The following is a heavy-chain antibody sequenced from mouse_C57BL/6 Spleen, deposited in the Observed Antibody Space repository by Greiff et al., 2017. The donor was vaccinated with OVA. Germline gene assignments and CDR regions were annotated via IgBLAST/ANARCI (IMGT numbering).Heavy chain of an antibody. Sequence: VQLQQSGPELVKPGASVKISCKASGYTFTDYYMYWVQQSHGKSLEWIGDINPNNGGTSYHQKFKGKATLTVDKSSSTAYMELRSLTSEDSAVYYCARVWLRRGFDYWGQGTTLTVSS. J-gene: IGHJ2*01. CDR1: GYTFTDYY. CDR2: INPNNGGT. CDR3: ARVWLRRGFDY. V-gene: IGHV1-26*01. D-gene: IGHD2-2*01.